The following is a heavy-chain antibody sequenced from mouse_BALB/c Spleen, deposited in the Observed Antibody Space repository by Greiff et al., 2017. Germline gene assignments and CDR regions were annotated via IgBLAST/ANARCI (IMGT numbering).Heavy chain of an antibody. CDR2: IWSGGST. J-gene: IGHJ3*01. V-gene: IGHV2-4-1*01. Sequence: QVQLKQSGPGLVQPSQSLSITCTVSGFSLTSYGVHWVRQSPGKGLEWLGVIWSGGSTDYNAAFISRLSISKDNSKSQVFYKMNSLQADDTAIYYCAATYYRYDDGFAYWGQGTLVTVSA. CDR3: AATYYRYDDGFAY. CDR1: GFSLTSYG. D-gene: IGHD2-14*01.